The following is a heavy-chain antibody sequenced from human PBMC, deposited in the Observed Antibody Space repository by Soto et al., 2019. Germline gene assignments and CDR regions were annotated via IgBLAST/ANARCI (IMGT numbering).Heavy chain of an antibody. CDR1: GGSISSSSYY. CDR2: IYYSGST. CDR3: ARIGRNVDY. J-gene: IGHJ4*02. Sequence: PSETLSLTCTVSGGSISSSSYYWGWIRQPPGKGLEWIGSIYYSGSTYYNPSLKSRVTISVDTSKNQFSLKLSSVTAADTAVYYCARIGRNVDYWGQGTLVTVSS. V-gene: IGHV4-39*01. D-gene: IGHD1-1*01.